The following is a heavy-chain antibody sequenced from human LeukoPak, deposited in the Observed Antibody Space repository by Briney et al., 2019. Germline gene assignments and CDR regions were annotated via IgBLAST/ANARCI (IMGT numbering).Heavy chain of an antibody. Sequence: SVKVSCKASGGTFSSYAISWVRQAPGQGLEWMGGIIPIFGTANYAQKFQGRVTITADESTSTAYMELSSLRSEDTAVYYCARGGSSTWPPRPFDYWGQGTLVTVSS. CDR1: GGTFSSYA. J-gene: IGHJ4*02. CDR2: IIPIFGTA. D-gene: IGHD6-13*01. V-gene: IGHV1-69*13. CDR3: ARGGSSTWPPRPFDY.